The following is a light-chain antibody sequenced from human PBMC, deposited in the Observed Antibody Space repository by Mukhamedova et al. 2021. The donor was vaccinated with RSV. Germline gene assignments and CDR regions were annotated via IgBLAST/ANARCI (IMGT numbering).Light chain of an antibody. V-gene: IGKV1D-13*01. CDR2: DVS. CDR3: QQFFNQGFS. J-gene: IGKJ4*01. Sequence: WYQRRVHGKAPKLLIYDVSTLESGVPPRFSGSGSETDFTLTISSLQPEDFATYYCQQFFNQGFSFGGGTKVDIK.